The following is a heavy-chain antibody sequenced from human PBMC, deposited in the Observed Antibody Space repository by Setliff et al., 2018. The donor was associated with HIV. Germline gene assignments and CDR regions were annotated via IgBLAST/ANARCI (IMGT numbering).Heavy chain of an antibody. CDR2: IIPNSGGT. CDR1: GYTFTAYY. V-gene: IGHV1-2*06. CDR3: ASKVFCTNGVCLDAFDI. D-gene: IGHD2-8*01. Sequence: GASVKVSCKASGYTFTAYYMHWVRQAPGQGLEWMGRIIPNSGGTNYTQKFQGRVTMTRDTSISTAYMELSGLRSDDTAVYYCASKVFCTNGVCLDAFDIWGQVTMVTVSS. J-gene: IGHJ3*02.